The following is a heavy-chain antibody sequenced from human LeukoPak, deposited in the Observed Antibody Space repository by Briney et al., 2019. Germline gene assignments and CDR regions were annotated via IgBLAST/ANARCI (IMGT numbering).Heavy chain of an antibody. J-gene: IGHJ4*02. V-gene: IGHV4-39*07. CDR1: GGSITSSSYY. CDR3: ARAALRTPLTCFDY. CDR2: FYYRGST. Sequence: SETLSLTCTVSGGSITSSSYYWGWIRQPPGTGLEWIGSFYYRGSTYYNPSLKSRVTISVDTSKNQFSLKLSSVTAADTAVYYCARAALRTPLTCFDYWGQGTLVTVSS. D-gene: IGHD5-12*01.